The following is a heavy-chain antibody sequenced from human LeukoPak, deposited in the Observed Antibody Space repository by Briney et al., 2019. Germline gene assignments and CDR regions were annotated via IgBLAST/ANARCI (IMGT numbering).Heavy chain of an antibody. CDR1: GGSISSYY. CDR2: IYYSGST. J-gene: IGHJ4*02. D-gene: IGHD6-13*01. V-gene: IGHV4-59*01. Sequence: SETLSLTCTVSGGSISSYYWSWIRQPPGKGLEWIGYIYYSGSTNYNPSLKSRVTISVDTSKNQFSLKLSSVTAADTAVYYCARLSSSWYSSYFDYWGQGTLVTVSS. CDR3: ARLSSSWYSSYFDY.